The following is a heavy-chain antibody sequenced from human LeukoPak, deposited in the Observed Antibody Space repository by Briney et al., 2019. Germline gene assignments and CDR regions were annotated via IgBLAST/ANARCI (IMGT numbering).Heavy chain of an antibody. J-gene: IGHJ4*02. Sequence: PGGSLRLSCAASGFTFSSYWMYWVRQAPGKGLVWVSRINSDGSSTSYADSVKGRFTISRDNAKNTLYLQMNSLRDEDTAVYYCASSSIAAAGTDYWGQGTLVTVSS. D-gene: IGHD6-13*01. CDR2: INSDGSST. V-gene: IGHV3-74*01. CDR3: ASSSIAAAGTDY. CDR1: GFTFSSYW.